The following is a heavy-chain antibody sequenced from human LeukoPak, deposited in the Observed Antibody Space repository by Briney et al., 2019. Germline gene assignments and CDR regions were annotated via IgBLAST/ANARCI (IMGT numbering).Heavy chain of an antibody. Sequence: HPGGSLRLSCAASGFTFSSYWMHWVRQAPGKGLVWVSRINSDGSSTSYADSVKGRFTISRDNAKNTLYLQVNSLRAEDTAVYYCARNVLPGYFDYWGQGTLVTVSS. V-gene: IGHV3-74*01. J-gene: IGHJ4*02. D-gene: IGHD2-15*01. CDR2: INSDGSST. CDR1: GFTFSSYW. CDR3: ARNVLPGYFDY.